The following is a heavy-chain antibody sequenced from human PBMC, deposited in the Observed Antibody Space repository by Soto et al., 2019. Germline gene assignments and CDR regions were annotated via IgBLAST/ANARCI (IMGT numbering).Heavy chain of an antibody. CDR1: RFTFSSYA. D-gene: IGHD3-22*01. CDR2: ISGSGGST. V-gene: IGHV3-23*01. Sequence: EVQLLESGGGLVQPGGSLRLSCAASRFTFSSYAMSWVRQAPGKGLEWVSAISGSGGSTYYADSVKGRFTISRDNSKNTLYLQMNSLRAEDTAVYYCAKYMTYYYDSSGYYPGFDYWGQGTLVTVSS. J-gene: IGHJ4*02. CDR3: AKYMTYYYDSSGYYPGFDY.